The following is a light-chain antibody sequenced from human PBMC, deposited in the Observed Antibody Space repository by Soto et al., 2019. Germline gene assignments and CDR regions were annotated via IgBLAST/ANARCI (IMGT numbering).Light chain of an antibody. Sequence: DIQMTQSPPTLSASVGDSVTITCRASQSISSWLAWYQQKPGKAPKLLIYDASTLESGVPSRFSGSGSGTEFTLTIDTLQPDDFATYYCQQYNSDSQTFGQGTKVDIK. CDR1: QSISSW. CDR3: QQYNSDSQT. J-gene: IGKJ1*01. V-gene: IGKV1-5*01. CDR2: DAS.